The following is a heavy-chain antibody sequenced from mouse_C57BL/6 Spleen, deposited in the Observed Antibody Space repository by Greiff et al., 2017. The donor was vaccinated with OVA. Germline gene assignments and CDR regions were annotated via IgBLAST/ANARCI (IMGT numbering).Heavy chain of an antibody. Sequence: EVQLQQSGPELVKPGASVKISCKASGYTFTDYYMNWVKQSHGQSLEWIGDINPNNGGTSYNQKFKGKATLTVDKSSSTAYMELRSLTSEDSAVYYCARSGYGNPGYMDDWGQGTSVTVSS. J-gene: IGHJ4*01. CDR3: ARSGYGNPGYMDD. V-gene: IGHV1-26*01. D-gene: IGHD2-1*01. CDR1: GYTFTDYY. CDR2: INPNNGGT.